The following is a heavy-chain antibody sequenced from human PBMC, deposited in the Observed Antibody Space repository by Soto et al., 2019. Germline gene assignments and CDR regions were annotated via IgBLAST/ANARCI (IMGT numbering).Heavy chain of an antibody. D-gene: IGHD3-3*01. J-gene: IGHJ6*04. CDR1: SGSISSRNW. V-gene: IGHV4-4*02. Sequence: SGPLSLPCAVSSGSISSRNWRRWVRQPPGKGLEWIGEINHSGSTNYNPSLKSRVTISADTSKNQLSLKLTSVTAADTAVYYCARRPINYDSDVWGKGTTVTVSS. CDR3: ARRPINYDSDV. CDR2: INHSGST.